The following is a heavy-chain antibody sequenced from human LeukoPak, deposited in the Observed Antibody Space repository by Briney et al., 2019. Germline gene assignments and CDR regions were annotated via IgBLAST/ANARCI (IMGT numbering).Heavy chain of an antibody. CDR1: GYTFTGYY. Sequence: ASVKVSCKASGYTFTGYYMHWVRQAPGQGLEWMGWINPSSGGTNYAQKFQGRVTMTRDTSISTAYMELSRLRSDDTAVYYCARGGDILTGYTYYWGQGTLVTVSS. J-gene: IGHJ4*02. D-gene: IGHD3-9*01. CDR3: ARGGDILTGYTYY. CDR2: INPSSGGT. V-gene: IGHV1-2*02.